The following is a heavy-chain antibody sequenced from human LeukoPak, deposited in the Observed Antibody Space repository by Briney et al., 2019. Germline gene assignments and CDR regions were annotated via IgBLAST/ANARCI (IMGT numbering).Heavy chain of an antibody. V-gene: IGHV1-46*01. CDR1: GYTFTSYY. CDR2: INPSGGST. CDR3: ARGDEDYSKGWWNWFDP. J-gene: IGHJ5*02. D-gene: IGHD4-11*01. Sequence: ASVKVSCKASGYTFTSYYMHWVRQAPGQGLEWMGIINPSGGSTSYAQKFQGRVTMTRDTSTSTVYMELSSLRSEDTAVYYCARGDEDYSKGWWNWFDPWSQGTLVTVSS.